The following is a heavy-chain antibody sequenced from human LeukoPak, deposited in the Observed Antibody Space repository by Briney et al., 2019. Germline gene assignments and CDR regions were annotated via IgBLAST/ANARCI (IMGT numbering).Heavy chain of an antibody. CDR2: TYYRSKWYN. CDR3: ARLDDYGDYELDY. V-gene: IGHV6-1*01. J-gene: IGHJ4*02. Sequence: SQTLSLTCALSGDSVSSNSAAWNWIRQSPSRGLEWLGRTYYRSKWYNDYAVSVKSRITINPDTSKNQFSLQLSSVTPEDTAVYYCARLDDYGDYELDYWGQGTLVTVSS. CDR1: GDSVSSNSAA. D-gene: IGHD4-17*01.